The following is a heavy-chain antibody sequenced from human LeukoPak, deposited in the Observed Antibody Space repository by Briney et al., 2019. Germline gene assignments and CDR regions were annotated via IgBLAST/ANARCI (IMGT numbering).Heavy chain of an antibody. D-gene: IGHD1-26*01. Sequence: PSQTLSLTCAVSGGSISSGGYSWSWIRQPPGKGLEWIGYIYHSGSTYYNPSLKSRVTISVDRSKNQFSLKLSSVTAADTAVYHCARDAELRNWYFDLWGRGTLVTVSS. CDR1: GGSISSGGYS. CDR2: IYHSGST. CDR3: ARDAELRNWYFDL. V-gene: IGHV4-30-2*01. J-gene: IGHJ2*01.